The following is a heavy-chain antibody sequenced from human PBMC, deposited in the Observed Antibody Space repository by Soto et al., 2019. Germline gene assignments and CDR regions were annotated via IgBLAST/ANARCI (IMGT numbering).Heavy chain of an antibody. CDR2: IKQDGSEK. V-gene: IGHV3-7*05. CDR1: GFTFSSYW. Sequence: GGSLRLSCAASGFTFSSYWMSWVRQAPGKGLEWVANIKQDGSEKYYVDSVKGRFTISRDNAKNSLYLQMNSLRAEDTAVYYCARVFTIFGVVIPAPFDAFDIWGQGTMVTVSS. J-gene: IGHJ3*02. CDR3: ARVFTIFGVVIPAPFDAFDI. D-gene: IGHD3-3*01.